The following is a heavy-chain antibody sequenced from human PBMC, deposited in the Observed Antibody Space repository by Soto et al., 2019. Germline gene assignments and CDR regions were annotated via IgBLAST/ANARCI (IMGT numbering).Heavy chain of an antibody. CDR1: GFTFSSYG. CDR3: ASCSGGSCYFNWFDP. D-gene: IGHD2-15*01. CDR2: ISSSGSTI. V-gene: IGHV3-48*03. Sequence: EVQLVESGGGLVQPGGSLRLSCAASGFTFSSYGMNWVRQAPGKGLEWVSYISSSGSTIYYADSVKGRFTISRDNAKNSLYLQMNSLRAEDTAVYYCASCSGGSCYFNWFDPWGQGTLVTVSS. J-gene: IGHJ5*02.